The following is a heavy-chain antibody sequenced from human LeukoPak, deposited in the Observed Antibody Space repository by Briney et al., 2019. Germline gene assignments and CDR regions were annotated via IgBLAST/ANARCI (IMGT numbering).Heavy chain of an antibody. CDR2: ISGSGGST. J-gene: IGHJ6*03. CDR1: GFTFSSYA. Sequence: GGSLRLSCAASGFTFSSYAMSWVRPAPGKGLEWVSAISGSGGSTYYADSVKGRFTIPRDNSKNTLYLQMNSLRAEDTAVYYCAKGGPEGLYYYYMDVWGKGTTVTVSS. V-gene: IGHV3-23*01. CDR3: AKGGPEGLYYYYMDV. D-gene: IGHD1-14*01.